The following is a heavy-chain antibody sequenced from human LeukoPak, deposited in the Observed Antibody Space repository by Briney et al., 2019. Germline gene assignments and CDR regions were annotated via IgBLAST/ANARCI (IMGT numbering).Heavy chain of an antibody. J-gene: IGHJ4*02. CDR2: ISGSGGST. CDR1: GFTFSNYA. CDR3: AKHLYYDSGAYHTLSSFDY. V-gene: IGHV3-23*01. D-gene: IGHD3-22*01. Sequence: GGSLRLSCAASGFTFSNYAMSWVRQAPGKGLEWVSVISGSGGSTYYADSVKGRFTISRDNSKNTLYVQMNSLRAEDTAVYYCAKHLYYDSGAYHTLSSFDYWGQGNLVPVSS.